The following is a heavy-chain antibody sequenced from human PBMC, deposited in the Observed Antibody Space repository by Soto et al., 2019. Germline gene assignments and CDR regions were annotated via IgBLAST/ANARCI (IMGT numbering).Heavy chain of an antibody. Sequence: EVQLVESGGGLVKPGGSLRLSCAASGFTLSTYRMSWVRQAPGKALEWVSSISSSSGYIYYADSVKGRFTISRDNAKNSLDLQMNSLRAEDTAVYYCARGQGEYAIMTELYFYYMDVGAKGPRSPSR. CDR1: GFTLSTYR. CDR2: ISSSSGYI. D-gene: IGHD3-16*01. CDR3: ARGQGEYAIMTELYFYYMDV. V-gene: IGHV3-21*04. J-gene: IGHJ6*03.